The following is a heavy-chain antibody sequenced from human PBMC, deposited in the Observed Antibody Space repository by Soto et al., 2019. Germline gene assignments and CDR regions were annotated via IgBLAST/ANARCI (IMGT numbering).Heavy chain of an antibody. D-gene: IGHD3-9*01. CDR1: GYNFTGYY. J-gene: IGHJ6*03. Sequence: GASVKVSCKASGYNFTGYYMHWVRQAPGQGLEWMGWINPNSGGTNYAQKFQGWVTMTRDTSISTAYMELSRLRSDDTAVYYCARGNHYDILTGYLDVWGKGTTVTVSS. CDR3: ARGNHYDILTGYLDV. V-gene: IGHV1-2*04. CDR2: INPNSGGT.